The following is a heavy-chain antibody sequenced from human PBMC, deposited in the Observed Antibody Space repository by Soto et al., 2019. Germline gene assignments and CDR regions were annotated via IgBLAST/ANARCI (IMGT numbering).Heavy chain of an antibody. D-gene: IGHD4-17*01. CDR2: IYYSGST. Sequence: PSETLSLTCTVSGGSVSSGSYYWSWIRQPPGKGLEWIGYIYYSGSTNYNPSLKSRVTISVDTSKNQFSLKLSSVTAADTAVYYCARMGDYVPFDPWGQGTLVTVPQ. J-gene: IGHJ5*02. CDR1: GGSVSSGSYY. V-gene: IGHV4-61*01. CDR3: ARMGDYVPFDP.